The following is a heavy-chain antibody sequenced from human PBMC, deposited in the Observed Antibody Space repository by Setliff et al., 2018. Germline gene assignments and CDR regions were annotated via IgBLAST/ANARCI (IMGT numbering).Heavy chain of an antibody. V-gene: IGHV2-70*04. D-gene: IGHD3-22*01. CDR2: VDWDDDK. J-gene: IGHJ4*02. CDR3: ERDSREYYFDY. Sequence: SGPTLVNPTQTLTLTCPYSGFSFGISGMRLSWIRQAPGKALEWLARVDWDDDKFYSTSLATRLTISKDTFKNQVILTMTNMDPEDTATYFCERDSREYYFDYWGQGMLVTVSS. CDR1: GFSFGISGMR.